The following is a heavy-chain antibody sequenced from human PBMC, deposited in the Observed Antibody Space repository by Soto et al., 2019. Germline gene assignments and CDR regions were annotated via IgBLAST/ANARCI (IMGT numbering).Heavy chain of an antibody. J-gene: IGHJ3*01. CDR3: ARVWGGAFDF. D-gene: IGHD3-10*01. CDR1: GGSISSYY. V-gene: IGHV4-59*01. Sequence: QVQLQESGPGLVKPSETLSLTCTVSGGSISSYYWSWIRQPPGKGLEWNGYIYYSGSTKYNPSLKSRVTISVDTSKNRFSLRLSSVTAADTAVYYCARVWGGAFDFWGQGTMVTASS. CDR2: IYYSGST.